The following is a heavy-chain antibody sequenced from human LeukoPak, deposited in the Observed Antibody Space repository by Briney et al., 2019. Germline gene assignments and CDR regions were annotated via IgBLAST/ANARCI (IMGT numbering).Heavy chain of an antibody. V-gene: IGHV1-2*02. CDR3: ARGSGGAAAGGYDWFDP. CDR2: INPNSGGT. D-gene: IGHD6-13*01. J-gene: IGHJ5*02. CDR1: GYTFTGYY. Sequence: GASVKVSCKASGYTFTGYYMHWVRQAPGQGLEWMGWINPNSGGTNYAQKFQGRVTMTRDTSISTAYMELSRLRSDDTAVYYCARGSGGAAAGGYDWFDPWGQGTLVTVSS.